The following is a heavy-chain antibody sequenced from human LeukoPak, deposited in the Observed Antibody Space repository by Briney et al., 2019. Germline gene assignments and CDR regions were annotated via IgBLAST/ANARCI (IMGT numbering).Heavy chain of an antibody. D-gene: IGHD3-16*01. V-gene: IGHV3-7*04. J-gene: IGHJ4*02. CDR3: ARGARGFDY. CDR2: IKPDGSES. CDR1: GFTLSSHW. Sequence: TGGSLRLSCAASGFTLSSHWMTWVRQAPGKGLECVANIKPDGSESHYVDSVKGRFTISRDNAKNSLYLQVNRLRIEDTAGYYCARGARGFDYWGQGTLVTVSS.